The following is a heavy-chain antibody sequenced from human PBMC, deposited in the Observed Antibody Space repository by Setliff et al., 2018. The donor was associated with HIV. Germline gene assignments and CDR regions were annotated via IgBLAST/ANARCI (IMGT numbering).Heavy chain of an antibody. V-gene: IGHV4-34*01. CDR1: GGSFNEYY. CDR2: INHSGST. J-gene: IGHJ5*01. CDR3: ARAYRDNVWGSWRQISSWFDS. D-gene: IGHD3-16*01. Sequence: PSETLSLTCAVYGGSFNEYYWNWIRQIPGKGLEWIGEINHSGSTNYNESLKRRLRISVDTSKNQFSLSLNSVTAADTAGYYCARAYRDNVWGSWRQISSWFDSWGQGNLVTVSS.